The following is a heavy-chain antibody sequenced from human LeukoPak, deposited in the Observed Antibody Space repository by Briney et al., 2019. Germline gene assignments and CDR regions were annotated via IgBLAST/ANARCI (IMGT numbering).Heavy chain of an antibody. V-gene: IGHV3-23*01. D-gene: IGHD5-12*01. J-gene: IGHJ4*02. Sequence: GGSLRLSCAASGFTFSRYVMGWVRQAPGKGLEWVSSIGSSGGSRYYADSVKGRVTISRDNSNNTLYVQMNSLRGDDTAAYYCARGFSGYDWDMFDYWGQGSLVTVSS. CDR3: ARGFSGYDWDMFDY. CDR2: IGSSGGSR. CDR1: GFTFSRYV.